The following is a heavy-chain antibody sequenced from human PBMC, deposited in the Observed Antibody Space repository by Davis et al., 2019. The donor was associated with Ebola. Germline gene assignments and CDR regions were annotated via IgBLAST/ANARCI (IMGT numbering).Heavy chain of an antibody. CDR2: ISWNSGSI. CDR1: GFTFDDYA. J-gene: IGHJ4*02. CDR3: ARDRYSDGSGYFFEQSH. D-gene: IGHD3-22*01. Sequence: SLKISCAASGFTFDDYAMHWVRQAPGKGLEWVSGISWNSGSIGYADSVKGRFTISRDNAKNSLYLQMNSLRAEDTAVYYCARDRYSDGSGYFFEQSHWGQGTLVTVSS. V-gene: IGHV3-9*01.